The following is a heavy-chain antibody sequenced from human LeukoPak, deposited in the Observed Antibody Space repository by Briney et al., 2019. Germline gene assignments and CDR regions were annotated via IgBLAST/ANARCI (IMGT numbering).Heavy chain of an antibody. Sequence: GASVKVSCKVSGYTLTELSMHWVRQAPGKGLEWMGGFDPEDGETIYAQKFQGGVTMTEDTSTDTAYMELSSLRSEDTAVYYCATEVSDYYGMDVWGQGTTVTVSS. CDR2: FDPEDGET. D-gene: IGHD1-26*01. CDR1: GYTLTELS. J-gene: IGHJ6*02. V-gene: IGHV1-24*01. CDR3: ATEVSDYYGMDV.